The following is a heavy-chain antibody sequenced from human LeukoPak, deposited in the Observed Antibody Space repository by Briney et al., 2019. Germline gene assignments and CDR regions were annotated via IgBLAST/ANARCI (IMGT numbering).Heavy chain of an antibody. V-gene: IGHV4-34*01. CDR3: ARGLGIVATISGNWFDP. CDR1: GGSFSGYY. D-gene: IGHD5-12*01. CDR2: IHHSGSA. Sequence: SETLSLTCAVYGGSFSGYYWSWIRQPPGKGLEWIGEIHHSGSANYNPSLKSRVTISVDTSKNQFSLKLSSVTAADTAVYYCARGLGIVATISGNWFDPWGQGTLVTVSS. J-gene: IGHJ5*02.